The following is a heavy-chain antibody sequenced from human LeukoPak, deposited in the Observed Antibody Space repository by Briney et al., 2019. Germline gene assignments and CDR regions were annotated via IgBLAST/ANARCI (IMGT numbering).Heavy chain of an antibody. Sequence: EASVKVSCKASGGTFSSYDINWVRQATGQGLEWMGWMNPNSGNTGYAQKFQGRVTITRNTSISTAYMELSSLRSEDTAVYYCARGLLDIVVVPAAIRYYYYYYMDVWGKGTTVTVSS. CDR1: GGTFSSYD. V-gene: IGHV1-8*03. CDR3: ARGLLDIVVVPAAIRYYYYYYMDV. CDR2: MNPNSGNT. D-gene: IGHD2-2*02. J-gene: IGHJ6*03.